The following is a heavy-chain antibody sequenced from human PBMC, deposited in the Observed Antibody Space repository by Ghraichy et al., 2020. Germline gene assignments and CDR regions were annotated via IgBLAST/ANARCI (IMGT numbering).Heavy chain of an antibody. D-gene: IGHD2-2*01. Sequence: SETLSLTCTVSGGSISSSSYYWGWIRQPPGKGLEWIGSIYYSGSTYYNPSLKSRVTISVDTSKNQFSLKLSSVTAADTAVYYCARRGVPAATAQFDPWGQGTLVTVSS. V-gene: IGHV4-39*01. CDR2: IYYSGST. CDR1: GGSISSSSYY. CDR3: ARRGVPAATAQFDP. J-gene: IGHJ5*02.